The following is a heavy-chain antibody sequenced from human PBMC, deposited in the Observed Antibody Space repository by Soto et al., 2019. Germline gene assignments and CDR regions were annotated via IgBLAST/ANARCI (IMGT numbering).Heavy chain of an antibody. J-gene: IGHJ4*02. D-gene: IGHD3-22*01. V-gene: IGHV1-18*01. CDR2: ISAYNGNT. CDR1: GYTFTSYG. Sequence: QVQLVQSGAEVKKPGASVKVSCKASGYTFTSYGISWVRQAPGQGLEWMGWISAYNGNTNYAQKLQGRVTMTTDKSTSTAYMELRGLGSDDTAVYYCAGSDDSSGYYYYWGQGTLVTVSS. CDR3: AGSDDSSGYYYY.